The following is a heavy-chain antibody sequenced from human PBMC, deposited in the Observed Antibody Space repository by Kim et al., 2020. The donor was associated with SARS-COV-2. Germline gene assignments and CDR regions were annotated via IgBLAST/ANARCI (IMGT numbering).Heavy chain of an antibody. CDR1: GFTFSSYA. D-gene: IGHD5-12*01. Sequence: GGSLRLSCAASGFTFSSYAMHWVRQAPGKGLEYVSAISSNGGSTYYANSVKGRFTISRDNSKNTLYLQMGSLRAEDMAVYYCASYGGYSIWGQGTLVTVSS. V-gene: IGHV3-64*01. J-gene: IGHJ4*02. CDR3: ASYGGYSI. CDR2: ISSNGGST.